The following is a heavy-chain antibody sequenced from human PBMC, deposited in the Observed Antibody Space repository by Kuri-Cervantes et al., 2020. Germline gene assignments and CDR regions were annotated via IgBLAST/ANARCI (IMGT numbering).Heavy chain of an antibody. V-gene: IGHV4-59*12. D-gene: IGHD3-22*01. CDR3: AKNLYDSSGLGAFDI. Sequence: SETLSLTCSVSGGSISSYYWNWIRQSPGKGLEWIGFIFDSGATHYNPSLKSRATISVDTSKNQFSLKLSSVTAADTAVYYCAKNLYDSSGLGAFDIWGQGTMVTVSS. J-gene: IGHJ3*02. CDR1: GGSISSYY. CDR2: IFDSGAT.